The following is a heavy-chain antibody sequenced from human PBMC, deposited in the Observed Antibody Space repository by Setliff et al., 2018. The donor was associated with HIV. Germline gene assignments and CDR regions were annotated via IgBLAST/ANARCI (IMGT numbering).Heavy chain of an antibody. V-gene: IGHV4-34*01. CDR1: GLSFSGYY. CDR2: INHSGTT. D-gene: IGHD3-10*01. J-gene: IGHJ4*02. CDR3: AAKPMIRGRPFAF. Sequence: SETLSLTCAVYGLSFSGYYWNWIRQFPGKSLEWIGEINHSGTTNYSPSSKSRLNISVDVSKNQFSLRLASLSAADTAAYFCAAKPMIRGRPFAFWGQATLVTV.